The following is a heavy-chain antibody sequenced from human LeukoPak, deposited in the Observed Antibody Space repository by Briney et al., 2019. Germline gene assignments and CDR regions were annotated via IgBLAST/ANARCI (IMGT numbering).Heavy chain of an antibody. V-gene: IGHV3-23*01. J-gene: IGHJ4*02. CDR3: AKGNYYDSSGYYNLDY. D-gene: IGHD3-22*01. CDR1: GFTFSSYG. Sequence: GGSLRLSCAASGFTFSSYGMSWVRQAPGKGLEWVSAISGSGGSTYYADSVKGRFTISRDNSKNTLYLQMNSLRAEDTAVYHCAKGNYYDSSGYYNLDYWGQGTLVTVSS. CDR2: ISGSGGST.